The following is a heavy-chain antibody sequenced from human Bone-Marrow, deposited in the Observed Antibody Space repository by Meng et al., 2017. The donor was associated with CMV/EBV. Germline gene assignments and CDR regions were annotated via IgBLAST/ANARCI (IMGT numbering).Heavy chain of an antibody. CDR1: GFTFSGYG. J-gene: IGHJ4*02. V-gene: IGHV3-30*03. Sequence: ASGFTFSGYGMHWVRQAPGRALEWVAVVSHDGRVTYYADSVKGRFTISRDNSENTLSLQMNSLRGEDTAVYYCAGGYSYGSLNFDYWGQGTLVTVSS. CDR3: AGGYSYGSLNFDY. CDR2: VSHDGRVT. D-gene: IGHD5-18*01.